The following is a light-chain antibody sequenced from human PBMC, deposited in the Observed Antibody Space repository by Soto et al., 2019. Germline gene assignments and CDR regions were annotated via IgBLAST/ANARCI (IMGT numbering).Light chain of an antibody. Sequence: DIQLTQSPSFLSASVGDRVTITCRASQGISSYLAWYQQKPGKAPKFLIYAASTLRGAVPSRFSGSGSGTEFTLTISSLQPEDFATYYCQGLNEYPITFVQGTRLEIK. CDR2: AAS. CDR3: QGLNEYPIT. V-gene: IGKV1-9*01. J-gene: IGKJ5*01. CDR1: QGISSY.